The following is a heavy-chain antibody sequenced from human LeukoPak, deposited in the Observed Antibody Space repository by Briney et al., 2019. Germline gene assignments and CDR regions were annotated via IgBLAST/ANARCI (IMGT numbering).Heavy chain of an antibody. J-gene: IGHJ4*02. Sequence: PSETLSLTCTVSGGSISSSSYYWGWIRQPPGKGLEWTGSIYYSGSTYYNPSLKSRVTISVDTSKNQFSLKLSSVTAADTAVYYCARTRPSGSYFEAYYFDYWGQGTLVTVSS. CDR2: IYYSGST. CDR3: ARTRPSGSYFEAYYFDY. D-gene: IGHD1-26*01. V-gene: IGHV4-39*01. CDR1: GGSISSSSYY.